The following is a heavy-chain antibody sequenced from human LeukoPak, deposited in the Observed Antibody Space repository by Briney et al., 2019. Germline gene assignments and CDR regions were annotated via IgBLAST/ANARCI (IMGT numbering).Heavy chain of an antibody. J-gene: IGHJ4*02. Sequence: PGGSVRLSCAASGFTLSTYAMLWVRQAPGKGREEVLALSASGGSTYYADSVKGRFTISRENSKTTLYLQMNSLRTEDTAVYYCAKRGLGSSSGAYYVDYRGQGTLVTVSS. CDR2: LSASGGST. V-gene: IGHV3-23*01. CDR1: GFTLSTYA. CDR3: AKRGLGSSSGAYYVDY. D-gene: IGHD6-6*01.